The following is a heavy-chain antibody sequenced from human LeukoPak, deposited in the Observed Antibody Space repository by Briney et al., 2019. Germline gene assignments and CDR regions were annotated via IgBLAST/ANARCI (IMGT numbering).Heavy chain of an antibody. V-gene: IGHV3-33*01. CDR3: ARLYGTYPGWSDP. Sequence: AGGSLRLSCAASGFTFSSYGMHWVRQAPGKGLEWVAVIWYDGSNKYYADSVKGRFTISRDNSKNTLYLQMNSLRAEDTAVYYCARLYGTYPGWSDPWGQGTLVTVSS. CDR2: IWYDGSNK. J-gene: IGHJ5*02. CDR1: GFTFSSYG. D-gene: IGHD4-17*01.